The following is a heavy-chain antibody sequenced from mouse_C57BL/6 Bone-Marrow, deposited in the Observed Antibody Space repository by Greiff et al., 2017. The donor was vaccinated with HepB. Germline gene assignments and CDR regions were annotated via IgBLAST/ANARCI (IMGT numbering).Heavy chain of an antibody. Sequence: VMLVESDAELVKPGASVKISCKVSGYTFTDHTIHWMKQRPEQGLEWIGYIYPRDGSTKYNEKFKGKSTVTADKSSSTAYMQLNSLTSEDSAVYFCARYDYGSLDYWGQGTTLTVSS. V-gene: IGHV1-78*01. CDR1: GYTFTDHT. CDR3: ARYDYGSLDY. D-gene: IGHD1-1*01. CDR2: IYPRDGST. J-gene: IGHJ2*01.